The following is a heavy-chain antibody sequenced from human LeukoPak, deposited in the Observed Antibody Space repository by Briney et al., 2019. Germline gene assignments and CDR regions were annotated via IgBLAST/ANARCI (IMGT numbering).Heavy chain of an antibody. V-gene: IGHV5-51*01. CDR2: IYPGDSDT. Sequence: GESLKISCKGSGYSFTSFWVGWVRQMPGKGLEWMGIIYPGDSDTRYSPSFQGQVTISADKSISTAYLQWSSLKASDTAMYYCARPSMVRGAIGKWFDPWGQGTLVTVSS. D-gene: IGHD3-10*01. J-gene: IGHJ5*02. CDR3: ARPSMVRGAIGKWFDP. CDR1: GYSFTSFW.